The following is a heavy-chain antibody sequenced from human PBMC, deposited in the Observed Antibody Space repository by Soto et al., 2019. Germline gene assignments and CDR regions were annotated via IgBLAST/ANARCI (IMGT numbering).Heavy chain of an antibody. J-gene: IGHJ6*02. CDR1: GYRFTNYW. CDR3: ARQTVAARGYGMDV. V-gene: IGHV5-51*01. Sequence: GESLKISCEGSGYRFTNYWIGWVRQMPGKGLEWMGIIYPGDSETRYSPSFEGQVTISADKSISTTYLQWSSLKASDTAMYYCARQTVAARGYGMDVWGQGTTVTVSS. D-gene: IGHD6-6*01. CDR2: IYPGDSET.